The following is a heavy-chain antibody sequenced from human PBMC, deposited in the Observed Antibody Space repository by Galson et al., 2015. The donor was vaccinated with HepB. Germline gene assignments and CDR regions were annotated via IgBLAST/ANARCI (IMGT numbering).Heavy chain of an antibody. V-gene: IGHV3-30*04. D-gene: IGHD3-16*01. CDR1: GFTFSSYA. CDR3: ASAVLGLAATDY. Sequence: SLRLSCAASGFTFSSYAMHWVRQAPGKGLEWVAVISYDGSNKYYADSVKGRFTISRDNSKNTLYLQMNSLRAEDTAVYYCASAVLGLAATDYWGQGTLVTVSS. CDR2: ISYDGSNK. J-gene: IGHJ4*02.